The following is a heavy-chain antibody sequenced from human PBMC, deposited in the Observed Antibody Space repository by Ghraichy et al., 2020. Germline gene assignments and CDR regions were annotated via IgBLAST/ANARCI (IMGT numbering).Heavy chain of an antibody. CDR2: VHGSGST. V-gene: IGHV4-59*01. Sequence: SQTLSLTCTVSGGSISNYYCNWFRQPPGKGLEWIRYVHGSGSTKYHPSLESRVTVSSDTAKNEFSLSLTSMTPADTAVYYCASGTGWLQTYWGQGTLVTVSS. J-gene: IGHJ4*02. CDR3: ASGTGWLQTY. D-gene: IGHD5-18*01. CDR1: GGSISNYY.